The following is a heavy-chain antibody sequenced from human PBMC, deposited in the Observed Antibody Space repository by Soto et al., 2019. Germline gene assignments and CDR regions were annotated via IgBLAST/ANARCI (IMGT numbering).Heavy chain of an antibody. CDR1: GFKYTDFA. CDR3: ARRAWDSYYAIDV. D-gene: IGHD3-22*01. V-gene: IGHV3-30*09. Sequence: QAGGSLRLSCAASGFKYTDFALHWVRQAPGKGLEWVAIISYDGSDKYYADSVKGRFVISRDNPKNTLYLEMNSLRPEDTAVYFCARRAWDSYYAIDVWGQGTTVTVSS. J-gene: IGHJ6*02. CDR2: ISYDGSDK.